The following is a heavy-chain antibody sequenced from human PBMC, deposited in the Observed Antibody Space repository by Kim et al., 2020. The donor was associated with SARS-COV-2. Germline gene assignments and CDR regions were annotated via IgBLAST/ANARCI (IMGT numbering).Heavy chain of an antibody. D-gene: IGHD3-10*01. V-gene: IGHV4-59*01. Sequence: SETLSLTCTVSGGSISSYYWSWIRQPPGKGLEWIGYIYYSGSTNYNPSLKSRVTISVDTSKNQFSLKLSSVTAADTAVYYCARKGMLISWYFDLWGRGTLVTVSS. CDR3: ARKGMLISWYFDL. CDR2: IYYSGST. CDR1: GGSISSYY. J-gene: IGHJ2*01.